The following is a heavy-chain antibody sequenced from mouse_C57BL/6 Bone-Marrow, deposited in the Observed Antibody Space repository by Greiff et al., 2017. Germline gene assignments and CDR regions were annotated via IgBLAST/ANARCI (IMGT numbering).Heavy chain of an antibody. CDR1: GYTFTSYW. V-gene: IGHV1-64*01. J-gene: IGHJ2*01. CDR2: IHPNSGST. CDR3: ARPGGNSSFDY. D-gene: IGHD2-1*01. Sequence: QVQLQQSGAELVKPGASVKLSCKASGYTFTSYWMHWVKPRPGQGLEWIGMIHPNSGSTNYNEKFKSKATLTVDKSSSKASMKHRSLHSEDSAVYYCARPGGNSSFDYWGQGTTLTVSS.